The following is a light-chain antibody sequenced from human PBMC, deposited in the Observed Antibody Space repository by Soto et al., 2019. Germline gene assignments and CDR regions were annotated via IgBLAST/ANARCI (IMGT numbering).Light chain of an antibody. Sequence: QSALTQPASVSGSIGQSITISCTGTSSDVGSYNLVSWYQQHPGKAPKLMIYEGTKRPSGASIRFSGSKSGNTASLTISGLQAEDEADYYCCSYAGSSYVFGTGTKVTVL. CDR2: EGT. CDR1: SSDVGSYNL. CDR3: CSYAGSSYV. J-gene: IGLJ1*01. V-gene: IGLV2-23*01.